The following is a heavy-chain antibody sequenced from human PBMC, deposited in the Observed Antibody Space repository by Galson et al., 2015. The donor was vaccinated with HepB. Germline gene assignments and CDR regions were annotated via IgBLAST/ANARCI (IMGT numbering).Heavy chain of an antibody. Sequence: SVKVSCKASGGAFNTFGVTWVRQAPGQGLQWMGRITPIYGVAEYAQKFQGRITITADERTNTVYLELNNLQSVDTAIYYCARSFYAYCSGGSCYADYWGQGTHLTVSS. CDR3: ARSFYAYCSGGSCYADY. D-gene: IGHD2-15*01. J-gene: IGHJ4*02. CDR1: GGAFNTFG. V-gene: IGHV1-69*13. CDR2: ITPIYGVA.